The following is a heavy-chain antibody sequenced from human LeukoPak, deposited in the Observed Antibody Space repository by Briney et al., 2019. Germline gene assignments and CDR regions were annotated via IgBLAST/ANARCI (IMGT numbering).Heavy chain of an antibody. CDR2: IYTSGST. D-gene: IGHD3-10*01. Sequence: KPSQTLSLTCTVSGGSISSGSYYWSWIRQPAGKGLEWIGRIYTSGSTNYNPSLKSRVTISVDTSKNQFSLKLSSVTAADTAVYYCASVLWFGELRRPRFDPWGQGTLVTVSS. CDR3: ASVLWFGELRRPRFDP. CDR1: GGSISSGSYY. V-gene: IGHV4-61*02. J-gene: IGHJ5*02.